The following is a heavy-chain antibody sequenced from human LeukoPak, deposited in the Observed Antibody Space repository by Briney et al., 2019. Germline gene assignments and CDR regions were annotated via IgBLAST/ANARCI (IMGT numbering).Heavy chain of an antibody. V-gene: IGHV3-30*02. Sequence: PGGSLRLSCAASGFTFSSYGMHWVRQAPGKGLEWVAFIRYDGSNKYYADSVKGRFTISRDNSKNTLYLQMNSLRAEDTAVYYCARDGCSTSCYWIDSFDIWGQGTMVTVSS. CDR1: GFTFSSYG. CDR3: ARDGCSTSCYWIDSFDI. CDR2: IRYDGSNK. J-gene: IGHJ3*02. D-gene: IGHD2-2*01.